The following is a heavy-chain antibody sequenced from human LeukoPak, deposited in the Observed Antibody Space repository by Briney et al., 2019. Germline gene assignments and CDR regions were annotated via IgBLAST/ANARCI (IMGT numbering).Heavy chain of an antibody. CDR3: ARDQPNYYGSENWFDP. CDR2: IIPIFGTA. CDR1: GGPFRNYA. V-gene: IGHV1-69*13. J-gene: IGHJ5*02. D-gene: IGHD3-10*01. Sequence: SVKVSXKASGGPFRNYAISWMRQAPGQGLEWIGGIIPIFGTANYAQKFQGRITITADESTTTAYMELSSLRSEDTAVYYCARDQPNYYGSENWFDPWGQGTLVTVSS.